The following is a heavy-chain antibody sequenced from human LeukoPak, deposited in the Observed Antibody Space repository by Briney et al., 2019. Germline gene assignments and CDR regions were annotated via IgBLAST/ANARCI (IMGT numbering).Heavy chain of an antibody. J-gene: IGHJ4*02. CDR3: ARGTMFPYYFDY. CDR1: GFTFSDYY. CDR2: ISSSGSTI. D-gene: IGHD3-10*02. Sequence: GGSLSLSCAASGFTFSDYYMSWIRQAPGKGLEWVSYISSSGSTIYYADSLKGRFTISRDNAKNSLYLQMNSLRAEDTAVYYCARGTMFPYYFDYWGQGTLVTVSS. V-gene: IGHV3-11*04.